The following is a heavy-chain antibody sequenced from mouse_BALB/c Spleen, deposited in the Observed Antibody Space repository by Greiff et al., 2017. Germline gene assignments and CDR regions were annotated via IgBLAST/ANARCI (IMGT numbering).Heavy chain of an antibody. CDR2: ISDGGSYT. CDR3: ERGGGNYYGSSYDAMDY. J-gene: IGHJ4*01. Sequence: DVKLVESGGGLVKPGGSLKLSCAASGFTFSDYYMYWVRQTPEKRLEWVATISDGGSYTYYPDSVTGRFTISRDNAKNNLYLEMRSLKTEDTAMYYCERGGGNYYGSSYDAMDYWGQGTSVTVSS. V-gene: IGHV5-4*02. CDR1: GFTFSDYY. D-gene: IGHD1-1*01.